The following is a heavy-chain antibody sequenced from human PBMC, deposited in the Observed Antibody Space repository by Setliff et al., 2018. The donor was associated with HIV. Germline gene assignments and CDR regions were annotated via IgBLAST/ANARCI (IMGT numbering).Heavy chain of an antibody. D-gene: IGHD3-10*01. CDR2: IYSRRST. J-gene: IGHJ4*02. V-gene: IGHV4-4*09. Sequence: SETLSLTCTVSGVSISSYYWSWIRQPPGKGLEWLGHIYSRRSTNYNPALKSRVTISVDTSNNPFTLTLYSVTAADTAVYYCARAYFGSGIYYWGQGTLVTVSS. CDR1: GVSISSYY. CDR3: ARAYFGSGIYY.